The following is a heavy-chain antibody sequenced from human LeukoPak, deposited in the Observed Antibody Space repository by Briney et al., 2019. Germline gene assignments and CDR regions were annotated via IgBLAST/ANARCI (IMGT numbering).Heavy chain of an antibody. CDR1: GFTFSTYR. CDR2: ISSGSSYI. J-gene: IGHJ4*02. CDR3: ARGRHSSGLYDLIDS. D-gene: IGHD6-19*01. V-gene: IGHV3-21*01. Sequence: GGFLRLSCAASGFTFSTYRFNWVRQAPGKGMEWDSSISSGSSYIYYADSVRGRFTISRDNATNSLYLQMNSLRAEDTAVYYCARGRHSSGLYDLIDSWGQGTLVTVSS.